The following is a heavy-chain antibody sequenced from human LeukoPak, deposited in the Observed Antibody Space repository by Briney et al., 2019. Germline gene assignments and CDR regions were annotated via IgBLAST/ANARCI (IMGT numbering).Heavy chain of an antibody. CDR2: IRSKANNYAT. D-gene: IGHD1-1*01. J-gene: IGHJ5*02. V-gene: IGHV3-73*01. CDR3: TRRDNFDT. Sequence: GGSLRLSCAAAGFSFSDVAVRWVRQASGKGLEWVGRIRSKANNYATTYAVSVKGRFTISRDDSKNTTYLQMNSLKSDDTAVYYCTRRDNFDTWGQGTLVAVSS. CDR1: GFSFSDVA.